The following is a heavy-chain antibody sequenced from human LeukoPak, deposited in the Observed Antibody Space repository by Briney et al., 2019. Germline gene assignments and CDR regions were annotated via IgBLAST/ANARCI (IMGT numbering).Heavy chain of an antibody. D-gene: IGHD1-1*01. J-gene: IGHJ5*02. Sequence: SETLSLTCAVYGGSFSGYYWSWIRQPPGKGLEWIGEINHSGSTNYNPSLKSRVTISVDTSKNQFSLKLTSVTAADTAVYYCARDRSGTLQYNWFDPWGQGTLVTVSS. CDR2: INHSGST. CDR3: ARDRSGTLQYNWFDP. V-gene: IGHV4-34*01. CDR1: GGSFSGYY.